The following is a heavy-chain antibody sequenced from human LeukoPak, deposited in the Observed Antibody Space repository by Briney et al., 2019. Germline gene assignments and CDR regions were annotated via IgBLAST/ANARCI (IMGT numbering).Heavy chain of an antibody. CDR1: GFTFSSYA. Sequence: QSGGSLRLSCAASGFTFSSYAMSWVRQAPGKGLEWVSAISGSGGSTYYADSVKGRFTISRDNSKNTLYLQMNSLRAEDTAVYYCAKATTGTRNAFDIWGQGTMVTVSS. J-gene: IGHJ3*02. CDR2: ISGSGGST. D-gene: IGHD1-1*01. V-gene: IGHV3-23*01. CDR3: AKATTGTRNAFDI.